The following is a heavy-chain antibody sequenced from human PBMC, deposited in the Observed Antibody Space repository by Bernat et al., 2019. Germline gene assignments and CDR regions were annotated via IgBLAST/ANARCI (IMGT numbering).Heavy chain of an antibody. CDR1: GFTFSSYG. D-gene: IGHD3-16*01. Sequence: QVQLVESGGGVVQPGRSLRLSCAASGFTFSSYGMHWVRQAPGKGLEWVAFISYDGSNKYYADSVKGRFTISRDNSKNTLYLQMNSLRAEDTAVYYCAKVSRGGYFDYWGQGTLVTVSS. V-gene: IGHV3-30*18. J-gene: IGHJ4*02. CDR2: ISYDGSNK. CDR3: AKVSRGGYFDY.